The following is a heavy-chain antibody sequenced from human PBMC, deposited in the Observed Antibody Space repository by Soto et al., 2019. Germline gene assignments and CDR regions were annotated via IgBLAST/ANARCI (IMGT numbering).Heavy chain of an antibody. D-gene: IGHD4-17*01. CDR2: TSTYNDNT. J-gene: IGHJ5*02. CDR3: ARDPETDGGDTGPGWFDP. V-gene: IGHV1-18*01. CDR1: GYTFTSYG. Sequence: ASVKVSCKASGYTFTSYGISWVRQAPGQGLEWMGWTSTYNDNTNYAKKVQGRVTMTTDKSTSTAYMELRSLRSDDTAVYYCARDPETDGGDTGPGWFDPWGQGTLVTVSS.